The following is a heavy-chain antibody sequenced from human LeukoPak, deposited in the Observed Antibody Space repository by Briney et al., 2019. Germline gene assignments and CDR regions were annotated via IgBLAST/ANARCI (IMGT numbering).Heavy chain of an antibody. J-gene: IGHJ4*02. CDR3: ARDGIEVLRFLEWSLDY. CDR2: ISAYNGNT. V-gene: IGHV1-18*01. Sequence: ASVKVSCKASGYTFTSYGISWVRQAPGQGLEWMGWISAYNGNTNYAQKLQGRVTMTTDTSTSTAYMELRSLRSDDTAVYYCARDGIEVLRFLEWSLDYWGQGTLVTASS. D-gene: IGHD3-3*01. CDR1: GYTFTSYG.